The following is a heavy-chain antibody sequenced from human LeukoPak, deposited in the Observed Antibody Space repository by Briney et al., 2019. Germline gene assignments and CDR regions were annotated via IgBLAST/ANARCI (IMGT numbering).Heavy chain of an antibody. CDR2: ISGGGGGT. V-gene: IGHV3-23*01. Sequence: PGGSLRLSCAASGFTFRSYGMSWVRQAPGKGLQWVSAISGGGGGTYYADSVKGRFTISRDNSRNTLYLQMNSLRPEDTAVYYCAKAEGDGFNSNFDYWGQGTLVTVSS. J-gene: IGHJ4*02. CDR1: GFTFRSYG. CDR3: AKAEGDGFNSNFDY. D-gene: IGHD5-24*01.